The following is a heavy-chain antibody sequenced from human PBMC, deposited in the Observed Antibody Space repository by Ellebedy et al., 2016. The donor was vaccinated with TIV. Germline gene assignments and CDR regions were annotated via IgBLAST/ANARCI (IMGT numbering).Heavy chain of an antibody. CDR1: GFTFSSYA. CDR2: ISYDGSNK. D-gene: IGHD1-14*01. J-gene: IGHJ6*03. Sequence: GESLKISCAASGFTFSSYAMHWVRQAPGKGLEWVAVISYDGSNKYYADSVKGRFTISRDNAKNSLYLQMNSLRAEDTAVYYCARQIPTGYYYMDVWGKGTTVTVSS. CDR3: ARQIPTGYYYMDV. V-gene: IGHV3-30-3*01.